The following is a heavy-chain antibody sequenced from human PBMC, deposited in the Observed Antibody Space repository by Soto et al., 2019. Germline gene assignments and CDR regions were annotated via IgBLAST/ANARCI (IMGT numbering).Heavy chain of an antibody. CDR3: ARGPLPIHSYDFR. CDR1: GYTFTSYA. D-gene: IGHD5-18*01. Sequence: SVKVSCKASGYTFTSYAMNWVRQAPGQRLEWMGWINGGNGDTKYSQRFQDRVTITRDTSANTVYMELSSLTSEDTAIYYCARGPLPIHSYDFRWGRGTLVTVAS. CDR2: INGGNGDT. V-gene: IGHV1-3*01. J-gene: IGHJ4*02.